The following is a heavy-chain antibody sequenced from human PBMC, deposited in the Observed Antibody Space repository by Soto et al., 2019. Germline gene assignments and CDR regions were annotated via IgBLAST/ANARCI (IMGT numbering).Heavy chain of an antibody. D-gene: IGHD3-3*01. CDR1: GFTFSRYW. V-gene: IGHV3-74*01. Sequence: EVQLVESGGGLVQPGGSLRLSCAASGFTFSRYWMHWVHQAPGKGLVWVSRIDSYGSATSQVDSVEGRFTISRDNAKNTLDLQMNSLRAEDTAVYYCARGWVEGLSRQPPTDYWGQGTLVTVSS. CDR3: ARGWVEGLSRQPPTDY. J-gene: IGHJ4*02. CDR2: IDSYGSAT.